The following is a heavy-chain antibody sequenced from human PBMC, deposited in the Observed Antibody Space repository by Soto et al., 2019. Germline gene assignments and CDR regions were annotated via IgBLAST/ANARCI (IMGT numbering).Heavy chain of an antibody. Sequence: EVQLLESGGGLVQPGGSLRLSCAASGFTFSSYAMSWVHQAPGKGLEWVSAISGSGGSTYYADSVKGRFTISRDNSKNTLYLQMNSLRAEDTAVYYCAKDLGNYYDSQNAFDIWGQGTMVTVSS. V-gene: IGHV3-23*01. CDR2: ISGSGGST. CDR3: AKDLGNYYDSQNAFDI. CDR1: GFTFSSYA. D-gene: IGHD3-22*01. J-gene: IGHJ3*02.